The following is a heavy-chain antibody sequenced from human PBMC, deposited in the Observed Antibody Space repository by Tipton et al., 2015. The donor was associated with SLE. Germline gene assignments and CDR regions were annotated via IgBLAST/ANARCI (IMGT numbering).Heavy chain of an antibody. CDR2: IYSGGST. CDR1: GFTVSSNY. D-gene: IGHD2-21*01. V-gene: IGHV3-53*01. J-gene: IGHJ3*02. CDR3: ARDRIPRDAFDI. Sequence: SLRLSCAASGFTVSSNYMSWVRQAPGKGLEWVSVIYSGGSTYYADSVKGRFTISRDKSKNTLYLQMNSLRAEDTAVYYCARDRIPRDAFDIWGQGTMVTVAS.